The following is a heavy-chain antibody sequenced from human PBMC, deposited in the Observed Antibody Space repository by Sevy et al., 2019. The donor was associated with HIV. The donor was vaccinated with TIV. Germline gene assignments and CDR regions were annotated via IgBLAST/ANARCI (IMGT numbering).Heavy chain of an antibody. D-gene: IGHD3-16*01. V-gene: IGHV3-23*01. CDR2: ITDRGDVR. CDR1: GFTFRSSA. Sequence: GGSLRLSCEGSGFTFRSSAMSWVRQAPGKGLEFVAAITDRGDVRYYGDSVKGRFTISRDNSKNSMYLEMNSLRADDTAQYYCAKGRVDYFYWGQGTLVTVSS. J-gene: IGHJ4*02. CDR3: AKGRVDYFY.